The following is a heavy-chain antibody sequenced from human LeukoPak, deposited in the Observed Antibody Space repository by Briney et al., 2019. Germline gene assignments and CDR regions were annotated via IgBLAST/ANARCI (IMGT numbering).Heavy chain of an antibody. CDR2: IYTSGST. CDR1: GGSISSYY. CDR3: AREATRSGSSDYYHFVY. J-gene: IGHJ4*02. Sequence: SETLSLTXTVSGGSISSYYWSWIRQPAGKGLEWIGRIYTSGSTNYNPSLKSRVTMSVDTSKNQFSLKLSSATAADTAVYYCAREATRSGSSDYYHFVYWGQGTLVTVSS. V-gene: IGHV4-4*07. D-gene: IGHD3-22*01.